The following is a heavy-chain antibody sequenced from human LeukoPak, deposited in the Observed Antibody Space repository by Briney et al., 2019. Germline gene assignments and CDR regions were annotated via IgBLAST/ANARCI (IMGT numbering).Heavy chain of an antibody. CDR3: ARLHYDILTGYHNALSFDY. CDR1: GYSFTSYW. D-gene: IGHD3-9*01. V-gene: IGHV5-51*01. CDR2: IYPGDSDT. Sequence: GESLKIPCKGSGYSFTSYWIGWVRQMPGKGLEWMGIIYPGDSDTRYSPSFQGQVTISADKSISTAYLQWSSLKASDTAMYYCARLHYDILTGYHNALSFDYWGQGTLVTVSS. J-gene: IGHJ4*02.